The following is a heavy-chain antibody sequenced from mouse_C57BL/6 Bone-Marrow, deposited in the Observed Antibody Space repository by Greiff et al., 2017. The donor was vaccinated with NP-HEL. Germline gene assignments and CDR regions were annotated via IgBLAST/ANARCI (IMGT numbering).Heavy chain of an antibody. Sequence: VKLMESGPGLVAPSQSLSITCTVSGFSLTSYGVHWVRQPPGKGLEWLVVIWSDGSTTYNSALKSRLSISNDNSKSQVYLKMNSLQTDDTAMYYCARHVGYYWYFDVWGTGTTVTVSS. CDR2: IWSDGST. CDR1: GFSLTSYG. D-gene: IGHD2-2*01. V-gene: IGHV2-6-1*01. J-gene: IGHJ1*03. CDR3: ARHVGYYWYFDV.